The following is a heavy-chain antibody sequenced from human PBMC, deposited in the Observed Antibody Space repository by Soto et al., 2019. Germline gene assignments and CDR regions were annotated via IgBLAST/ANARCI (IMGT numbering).Heavy chain of an antibody. D-gene: IGHD6-25*01. Sequence: PGGSLRLSCAAFGFTFSNDWMNWVRQAPGKGLEWVARIKSVPDGGTTDYAAPVKGRFFISRDDSKSTLFLQMNSLKTEDTAIYYCMTHAVIYSRGHWGQGTLVTVSS. V-gene: IGHV3-15*01. CDR3: MTHAVIYSRGH. CDR1: GFTFSNDW. J-gene: IGHJ4*02. CDR2: IKSVPDGGTT.